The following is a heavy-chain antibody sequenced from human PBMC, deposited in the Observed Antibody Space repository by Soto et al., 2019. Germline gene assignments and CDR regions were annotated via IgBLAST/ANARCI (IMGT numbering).Heavy chain of an antibody. CDR2: ISGSGDSA. D-gene: IGHD5-12*01. J-gene: IGHJ4*02. CDR1: GFTFSTFG. V-gene: IGHV3-23*01. CDR3: ARGWLQHDY. Sequence: EVQLLESGGGLVQPGGSLRLSCAASGFTFSTFGMTWVRQPPGKGLEWVSGISGSGDSAYYADSVKGRLTISRDNSKNTLHLQMNSLRAEDTVVYYCARGWLQHDYWGQGTLVTVSS.